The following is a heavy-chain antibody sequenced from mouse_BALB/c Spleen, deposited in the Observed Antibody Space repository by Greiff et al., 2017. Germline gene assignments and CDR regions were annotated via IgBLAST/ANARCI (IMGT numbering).Heavy chain of an antibody. Sequence: EVQLQQSGPELVKPGASVKISCKASGYTFTDYNMHCVKQSHGKSLEWIGYIYPYNGGTGYNQKFKSKATLTVDNSSSTAYMDLRSLTSEDSAVYYCAREGNFYYDYDGWFAYWGQGTLVTVSA. CDR2: IYPYNGGT. CDR1: GYTFTDYN. J-gene: IGHJ3*01. CDR3: AREGNFYYDYDGWFAY. D-gene: IGHD2-4*01. V-gene: IGHV1S29*02.